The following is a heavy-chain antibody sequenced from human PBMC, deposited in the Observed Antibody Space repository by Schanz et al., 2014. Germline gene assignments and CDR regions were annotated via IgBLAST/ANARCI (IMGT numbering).Heavy chain of an antibody. Sequence: EVQLVESGGGLQPGGSLRLSCAASGFTFSSYAMSWVRQAPGKGLEWVSHIVGSGDSTYYADSVKGRFTISRDNSKNTLYLQMNSLKTEDTAVYFCARAAYSHGLDVWGRGTTVTVSS. CDR1: GFTFSSYA. V-gene: IGHV3-23*04. J-gene: IGHJ6*02. CDR2: IVGSGDST. CDR3: ARAAYSHGLDV. D-gene: IGHD3-16*01.